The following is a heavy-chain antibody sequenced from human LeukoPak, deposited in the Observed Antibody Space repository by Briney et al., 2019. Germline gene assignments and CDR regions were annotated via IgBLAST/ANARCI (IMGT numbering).Heavy chain of an antibody. J-gene: IGHJ4*02. CDR2: IKKDGSEK. V-gene: IGHV3-7*01. Sequence: PGGSLRLSCAASGFTFSSYWMSWVRQAPGKGLEWVANIKKDGSEKYYVDSVKGRFTISRDNSKNTLYLQMGSLRAEDMAVYYCARTGIVGATSFDYWGQGTLVTVSS. CDR3: ARTGIVGATSFDY. CDR1: GFTFSSYW. D-gene: IGHD1-26*01.